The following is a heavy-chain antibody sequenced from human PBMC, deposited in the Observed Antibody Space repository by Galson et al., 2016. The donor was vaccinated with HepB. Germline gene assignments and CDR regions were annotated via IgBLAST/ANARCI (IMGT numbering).Heavy chain of an antibody. Sequence: SVKVSCKASGDTFTGYYIHWVRQAPGQGLEWMAWLSANSGATNYAQKFQGWVTMTRDTSISTAYMELTSLTSDATAIYYCARGLSSSWYDGFDIWGQGTMVTVSS. CDR3: ARGLSSSWYDGFDI. CDR1: GDTFTGYY. V-gene: IGHV1-2*04. CDR2: LSANSGAT. J-gene: IGHJ3*02. D-gene: IGHD6-13*01.